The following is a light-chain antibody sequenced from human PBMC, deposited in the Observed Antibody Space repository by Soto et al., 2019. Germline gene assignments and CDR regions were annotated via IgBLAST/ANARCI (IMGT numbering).Light chain of an antibody. CDR2: ETS. J-gene: IGKJ5*01. CDR1: QTLSNSF. Sequence: EVVLTQSPGTLSLSPGERATLSCRARQTLSNSFIAWYQQKPGQATRLLIYETSSRATGVPDRYSASGSGTDFTLTISRLEPEDFAVFFCQQYGTSEIIFGQGTRLE. CDR3: QQYGTSEII. V-gene: IGKV3-20*01.